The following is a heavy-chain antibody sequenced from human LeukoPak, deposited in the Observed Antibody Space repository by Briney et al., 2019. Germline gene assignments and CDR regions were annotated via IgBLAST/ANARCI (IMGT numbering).Heavy chain of an antibody. Sequence: SVKVSCKASGGTFSSYAISWVRQAPGQGLEWMGRTIPIFGTANYAQKFQGRVTITTDESTSTAYMELSSLRSEDTAVYYCARIPIAVAGRWYYFDYWGQGTLVTVSS. CDR2: TIPIFGTA. D-gene: IGHD6-19*01. CDR3: ARIPIAVAGRWYYFDY. V-gene: IGHV1-69*05. CDR1: GGTFSSYA. J-gene: IGHJ4*02.